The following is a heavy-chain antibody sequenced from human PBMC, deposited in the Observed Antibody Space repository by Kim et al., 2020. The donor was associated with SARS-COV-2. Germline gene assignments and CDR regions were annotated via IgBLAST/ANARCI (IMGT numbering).Heavy chain of an antibody. J-gene: IGHJ4*02. CDR2: SSSYI. Sequence: SSSYIYYADSVKGRFTISRDNAKNSLYLQMNSLRAEDTAVYYCAREQIDYWGQGTLVTVSS. CDR3: AREQIDY. V-gene: IGHV3-21*01.